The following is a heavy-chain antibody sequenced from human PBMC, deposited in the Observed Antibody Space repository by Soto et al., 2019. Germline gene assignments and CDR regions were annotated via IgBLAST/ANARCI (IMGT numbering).Heavy chain of an antibody. V-gene: IGHV5-10-1*01. CDR3: ETGRGFAETSYCFGMDV. CDR2: IDPSDSYT. J-gene: IGHJ6*04. CDR1: GYSFTSYW. Sequence: GESLKISCKGSGYSFTSYWISWVRQMPGKGLEWMGRIDPSDSYTNYSPSFQGHVTISADKSISTAYLQWSSLKASDTAMYYCETGRGFAETSYCFGMDVWGKGTTVTVSS. D-gene: IGHD2-2*01.